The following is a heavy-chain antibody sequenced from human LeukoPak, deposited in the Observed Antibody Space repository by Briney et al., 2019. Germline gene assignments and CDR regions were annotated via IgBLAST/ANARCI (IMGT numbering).Heavy chain of an antibody. J-gene: IGHJ4*02. D-gene: IGHD4/OR15-4a*01. Sequence: GGSLRLSCAASGFTFSSYAMNWVRQAPGKGLEWVSFISGSGDTTYYADSVKGRFTISRDNSKNTLYLQMNSLRAEDTALYYCARVGSNYAFDYWGQGTLVTVSS. CDR3: ARVGSNYAFDY. V-gene: IGHV3-23*01. CDR1: GFTFSSYA. CDR2: ISGSGDTT.